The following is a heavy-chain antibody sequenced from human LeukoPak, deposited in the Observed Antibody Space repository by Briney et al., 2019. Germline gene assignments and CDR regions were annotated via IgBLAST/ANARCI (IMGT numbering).Heavy chain of an antibody. CDR2: ISSSSSTI. D-gene: IGHD3-10*01. V-gene: IGHV3-48*04. CDR1: GFTFSSYS. Sequence: GGSLRLSCAASGFTFSSYSMNWVRQAPGKGLEWVSYISSSSSTIYYADSVKGRFTISRDNAKNSLYLQMNSLRAEDTAVYYCARDSITMVRGVLDYWGQGTLVTVSS. J-gene: IGHJ4*02. CDR3: ARDSITMVRGVLDY.